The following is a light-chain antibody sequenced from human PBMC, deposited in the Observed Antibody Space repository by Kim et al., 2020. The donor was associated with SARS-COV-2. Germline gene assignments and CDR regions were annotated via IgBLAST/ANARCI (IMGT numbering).Light chain of an antibody. V-gene: IGLV3-21*03. CDR3: QVWDSSSDHVV. Sequence: SYELAQPPSLSVAPGKTARITCGGDNIGGKNVHWYQQKPGQAPVLVVYDDRDRPSGIPERFSGSNFGNTATLTISRVEAEDEADYYCQVWDSSSDHVVFGGGTQLTVL. J-gene: IGLJ2*01. CDR2: DDR. CDR1: NIGGKN.